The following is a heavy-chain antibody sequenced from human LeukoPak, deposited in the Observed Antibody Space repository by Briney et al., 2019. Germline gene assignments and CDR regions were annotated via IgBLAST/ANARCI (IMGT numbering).Heavy chain of an antibody. CDR1: GYTFTGYY. D-gene: IGHD3-22*01. V-gene: IGHV1-2*04. CDR3: ARSYGYYYDSSGWSAFDI. CDR2: INPNSGGT. J-gene: IGHJ3*02. Sequence: ASVKVSCKASGYTFTGYYMHWVRQAPGQGLEWMGWINPNSGGTNYAQKFQGWVTMTRDTSISTAYMELSRLRSDDTAVYYCARSYGYYYDSSGWSAFDIWGQGTMVTVSS.